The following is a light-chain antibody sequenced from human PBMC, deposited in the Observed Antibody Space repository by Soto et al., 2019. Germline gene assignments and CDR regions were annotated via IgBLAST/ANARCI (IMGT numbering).Light chain of an antibody. Sequence: DIQMTQSTSTLSASVGDRVTITCRASQSIGSSLAWYQHKPGKAPNLLISDTSNLERGVPSRFGGSGSGTEFTLSIRSLQPDDFATYYCQQYNGYSRTFGQGTKVDIK. CDR1: QSIGSS. V-gene: IGKV1-5*01. CDR2: DTS. CDR3: QQYNGYSRT. J-gene: IGKJ1*01.